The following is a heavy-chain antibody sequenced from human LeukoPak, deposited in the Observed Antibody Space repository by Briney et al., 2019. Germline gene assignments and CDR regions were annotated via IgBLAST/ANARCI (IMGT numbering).Heavy chain of an antibody. CDR1: GYTFTSYD. J-gene: IGHJ4*02. CDR3: ARRLGAAAGTRAAGGY. V-gene: IGHV1-8*01. D-gene: IGHD6-13*01. CDR2: MNPNSGNT. Sequence: ASVKVSRKASGYTFTSYDINWVRQATGQGLEWMGWMNPNSGNTGYAQKFQGRVTMTRNTSISTAYMELSSLRSEDTAVYYCARRLGAAAGTRAAGGYWGQGTLVTVSS.